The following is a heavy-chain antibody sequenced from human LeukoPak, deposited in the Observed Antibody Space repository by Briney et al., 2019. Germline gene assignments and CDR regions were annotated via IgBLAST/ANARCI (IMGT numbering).Heavy chain of an antibody. CDR2: IRSNGRDT. CDR3: AKGGYTTCFDP. Sequence: PGGSLRLSCAASGFTFSEYSMSWVRQAPGKGLECVSNIRSNGRDTYYTDSVKGRFTISRDNSKNTLYLEMNSLRAEDTAVYYCAKGGYTTCFDPWGQGTLVTVSS. D-gene: IGHD2-15*01. J-gene: IGHJ5*02. V-gene: IGHV3-23*01. CDR1: GFTFSEYS.